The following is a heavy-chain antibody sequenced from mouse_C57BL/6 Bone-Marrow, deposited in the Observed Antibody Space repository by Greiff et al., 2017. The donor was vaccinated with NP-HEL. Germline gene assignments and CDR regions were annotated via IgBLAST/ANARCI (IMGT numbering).Heavy chain of an antibody. V-gene: IGHV1-82*01. CDR2: IYPGDGDT. Sequence: QVQLQQSGAELVKPGASVKISCKASGYAFSSSWMNWVKQRPGQGLEWIGRIYPGDGDTNYNGKFKGKATLTADKSSSTAYMQLSSLTSEDSAVYCCSRRRGYWGQGTTLTVSS. CDR3: SRRRGY. J-gene: IGHJ2*01. CDR1: GYAFSSSW.